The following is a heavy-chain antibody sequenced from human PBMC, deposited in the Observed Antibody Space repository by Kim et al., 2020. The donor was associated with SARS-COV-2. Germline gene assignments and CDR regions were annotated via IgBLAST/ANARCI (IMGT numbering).Heavy chain of an antibody. V-gene: IGHV1-18*04. D-gene: IGHD6-13*01. Sequence: ASVKVSCKASGYTFTSYGISWVRQAPGQGLEWMGWISAYNGNTNYAQKLQGRVTMTTDTSTSTAYMELRSLRSDDTAVYYCAREAYSSSWYSGDYYYYGMDVWGQGTTVTVSS. J-gene: IGHJ6*02. CDR3: AREAYSSSWYSGDYYYYGMDV. CDR1: GYTFTSYG. CDR2: ISAYNGNT.